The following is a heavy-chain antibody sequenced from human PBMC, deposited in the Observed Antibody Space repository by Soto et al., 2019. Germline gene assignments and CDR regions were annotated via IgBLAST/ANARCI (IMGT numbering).Heavy chain of an antibody. J-gene: IGHJ6*02. V-gene: IGHV3-30*18. CDR1: GFTFSSYG. CDR2: ISYDGSNK. Sequence: GGSLRLSCAASGFTFSSYGMHWVRQAPGKGLEWVAVISYDGSNKYYADSVKGRFTISRDNSKNTLYLQMNSLRAEDTAVYYCAKDRRGSYYYYYYGMDVWGQGTTVTVSS. D-gene: IGHD1-26*01. CDR3: AKDRRGSYYYYYYGMDV.